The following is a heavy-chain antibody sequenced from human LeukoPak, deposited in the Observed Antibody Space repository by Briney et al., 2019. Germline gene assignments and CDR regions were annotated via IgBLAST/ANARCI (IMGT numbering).Heavy chain of an antibody. J-gene: IGHJ6*03. CDR2: IIPIFGTA. V-gene: IGHV1-69*05. D-gene: IGHD2-2*01. Sequence: SVKVSCKASGGIFSSYAISWVRQAPGQGLEWMGGIIPIFGTANYAQKFQGRVTITTDESTSTAYMELSSLRSEDTAVYYCARGSNFSFHQLRWYYMDVWGKGTTVTVSS. CDR3: ARGSNFSFHQLRWYYMDV. CDR1: GGIFSSYA.